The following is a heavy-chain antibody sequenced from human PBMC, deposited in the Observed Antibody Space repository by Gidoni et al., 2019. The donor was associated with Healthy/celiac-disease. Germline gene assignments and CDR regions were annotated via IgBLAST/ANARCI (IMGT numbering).Heavy chain of an antibody. V-gene: IGHV4-59*01. D-gene: IGHD3-22*01. CDR2: S. Sequence: SNYNPSLKSRVTISVDTSKNQFSLKLSSVTAADTAVYYCARDFLNYYDSSGYTSYGMDVWGQGTTVTVSS. J-gene: IGHJ6*02. CDR3: ARDFLNYYDSSGYTSYGMDV.